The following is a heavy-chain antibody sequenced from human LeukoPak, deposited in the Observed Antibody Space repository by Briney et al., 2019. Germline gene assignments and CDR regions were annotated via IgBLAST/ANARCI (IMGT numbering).Heavy chain of an antibody. CDR3: ARDIESAGLFLDY. V-gene: IGHV3-7*01. D-gene: IGHD6-13*01. CDR2: MKYDGGKN. J-gene: IGHJ4*02. Sequence: GGSLRLSCAASGFTSSSYCMSWVGQAPGKGLEWVANMKYDGGKNNYLDYAKGRFTISRDNAKNSLYLQMSSLRVEDTAVYYCARDIESAGLFLDYWGQGTLVTVSS. CDR1: GFTSSSYC.